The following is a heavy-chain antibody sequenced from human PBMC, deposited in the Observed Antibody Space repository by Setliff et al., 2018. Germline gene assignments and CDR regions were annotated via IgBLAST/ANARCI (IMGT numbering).Heavy chain of an antibody. Sequence: GGSLRLSCAASGFSFSDYAMSWVRQAPRKGLEWVSGGSTGKTDYADSVRGRFTMSRDSSTNTLYLQMNSLRGEDTAVYYCAKDLSSNTAASYFFDLWGQGTQVTVSS. V-gene: IGHV3-23*01. J-gene: IGHJ4*02. CDR3: AKDLSSNTAASYFFDL. CDR2: GSTGKT. CDR1: GFSFSDYA. D-gene: IGHD5-18*01.